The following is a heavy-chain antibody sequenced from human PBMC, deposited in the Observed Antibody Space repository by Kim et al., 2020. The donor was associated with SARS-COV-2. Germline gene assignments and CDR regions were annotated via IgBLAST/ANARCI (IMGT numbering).Heavy chain of an antibody. Sequence: SETLSLTFTVSGVSVSSGRYYWSWIRQPPGMGLDCMVYIYYSGSTNYNPSLKSRVTISVDTSKNQFSLQLSSLTAADTAVYYCARGRYGNCGIDYWGQGT. V-gene: IGHV4-61*01. CDR3: ARGRYGNCGIDY. CDR1: GVSVSSGRYY. D-gene: IGHD4-17*01. CDR2: IYYSGST. J-gene: IGHJ4*02.